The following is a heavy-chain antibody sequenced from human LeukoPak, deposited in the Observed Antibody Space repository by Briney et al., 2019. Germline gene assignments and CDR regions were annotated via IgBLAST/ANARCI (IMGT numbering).Heavy chain of an antibody. V-gene: IGHV3-30*02. J-gene: IGHJ4*02. Sequence: GGSLRLSCAGSGFSFSSYGMHWVRQAPGKGLEWMAFIRSDGSNKYYADSVKGRFTISRDNSKHTLYLQMNSLRAEDTAVYYCARILDSAWGELGYWGQGTLVAVSS. CDR3: ARILDSAWGELGY. CDR2: IRSDGSNK. CDR1: GFSFSSYG. D-gene: IGHD6-19*01.